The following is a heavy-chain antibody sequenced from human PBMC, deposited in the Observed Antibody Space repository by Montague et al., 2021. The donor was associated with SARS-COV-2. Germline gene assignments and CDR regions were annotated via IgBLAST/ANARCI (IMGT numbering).Heavy chain of an antibody. CDR2: TYYRSQWYN. CDR3: ARMAVAPRPGAYYGMDV. D-gene: IGHD6-6*01. Sequence: CAISGDSVSTHSGDWVWMRQSPSRGLEWLGRTYYRSQWYNDYAVYLKTRITITPDTSKNLFSLQLRSVTPDDTAVYYCARMAVAPRPGAYYGMDVWGQGTTVTVSS. CDR1: GDSVSTHSGD. J-gene: IGHJ6*02. V-gene: IGHV6-1*01.